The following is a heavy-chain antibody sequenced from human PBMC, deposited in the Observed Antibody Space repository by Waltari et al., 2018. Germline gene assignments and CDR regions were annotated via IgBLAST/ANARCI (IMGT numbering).Heavy chain of an antibody. Sequence: QVQLQQWGGGLLRPSETLSLIGAVFGGSFSGYYWSWIRQPPGKGLEWIGEINHSGSTNYNPSLKSRVTISVDTSKKQFSLKLTSVTAADTAIYYCARGRGFDPWGQGTLVTVSS. V-gene: IGHV4-34*01. CDR3: ARGRGFDP. CDR1: GGSFSGYY. CDR2: INHSGST. J-gene: IGHJ5*02.